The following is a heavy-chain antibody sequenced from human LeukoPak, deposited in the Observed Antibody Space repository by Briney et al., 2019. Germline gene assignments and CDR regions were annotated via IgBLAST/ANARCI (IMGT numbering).Heavy chain of an antibody. V-gene: IGHV3-74*01. CDR3: AREKGGYDFWSGLGLSYYYGMDV. Sequence: GGSLRLSCAASGFTFSSYWMPWVRQAPGKGLVWVSRINSDGSSTSYADSVKGRFTISRDNAKNTLYLQMDSLRAEDTAVYYCAREKGGYDFWSGLGLSYYYGMDVWGQGTTVTVSS. D-gene: IGHD3-3*01. CDR2: INSDGSST. J-gene: IGHJ6*02. CDR1: GFTFSSYW.